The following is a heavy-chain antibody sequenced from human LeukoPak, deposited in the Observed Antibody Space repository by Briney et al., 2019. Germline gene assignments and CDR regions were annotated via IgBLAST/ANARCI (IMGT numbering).Heavy chain of an antibody. CDR2: VSAYNGNT. CDR1: GYTFSSTG. Sequence: GGSVRVSCKASGYTFSSTGMCWVRQAPGQGLEWMGWVSAYNGNTNYAQKFRGRVTIPIDTSTNTASMDLRSLRSDDTAVYFCARDAPRWPNAFDFWGQGTMLTVSS. V-gene: IGHV1-18*01. D-gene: IGHD4-23*01. CDR3: ARDAPRWPNAFDF. J-gene: IGHJ3*01.